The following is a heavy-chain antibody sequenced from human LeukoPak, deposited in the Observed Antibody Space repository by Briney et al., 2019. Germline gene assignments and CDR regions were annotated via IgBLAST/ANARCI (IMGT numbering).Heavy chain of an antibody. CDR2: INTNTGNP. CDR1: GYTFTSYA. V-gene: IGHV7-4-1*02. CDR3: ARGGSGYEWIQLWRGPFDY. D-gene: IGHD5-18*01. J-gene: IGHJ4*02. Sequence: ASVKVSCKASGYTFTSYAMNWVRQAPGQGLEWMGWINTNTGNPTYAQGFTGRFVFSLDTSVSTAYLQISSLKAEDTAMYYCARGGSGYEWIQLWRGPFDYWGQGTLVTVSS.